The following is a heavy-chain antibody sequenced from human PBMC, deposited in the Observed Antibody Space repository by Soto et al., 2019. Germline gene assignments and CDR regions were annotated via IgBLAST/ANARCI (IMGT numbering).Heavy chain of an antibody. J-gene: IGHJ4*02. CDR1: GFTFSNYW. Sequence: GGSLRLSCAASGFTFSNYWMHWVSQAPGKGLEWVSTISGRGDEIYYADSVEGRFTISRDNSKNTLSLQMNSLRAEDTAVYYCAKDLRGKWSLDYWGQGTLVTVSS. CDR3: AKDLRGKWSLDY. CDR2: ISGRGDEI. D-gene: IGHD1-26*01. V-gene: IGHV3-23*01.